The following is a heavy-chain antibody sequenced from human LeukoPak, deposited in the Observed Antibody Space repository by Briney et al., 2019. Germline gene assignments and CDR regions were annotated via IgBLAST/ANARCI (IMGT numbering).Heavy chain of an antibody. CDR1: GFTFSSYR. Sequence: PGGSLRLSCAASGFTFSSYRMNWVRQAPGKGLEWVSYISSSSSTIYYADSVKGRFTISRDNAKNSLYLQMNSLRAEDTAVYYCARESRDGSGSYYNASPYYFDYWGQGTLVTVSS. CDR2: ISSSSSTI. V-gene: IGHV3-48*01. D-gene: IGHD3-10*01. J-gene: IGHJ4*02. CDR3: ARESRDGSGSYYNASPYYFDY.